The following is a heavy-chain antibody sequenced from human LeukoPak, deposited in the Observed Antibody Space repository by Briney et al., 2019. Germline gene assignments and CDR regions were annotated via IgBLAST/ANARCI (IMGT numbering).Heavy chain of an antibody. D-gene: IGHD3-16*01. V-gene: IGHV3-74*01. CDR2: ITSDGSTT. CDR3: AGDYIWGRLF. Sequence: GGSLRLSCVGSGFSLSDYWMHWVRQTPGKGLMWVSRITSDGSTTWYADSVKGRFTVSRDNAKNTLFLEMNSLRDEDTAVYYCAGDYIWGRLFWGQGTLVAVSS. J-gene: IGHJ4*01. CDR1: GFSLSDYW.